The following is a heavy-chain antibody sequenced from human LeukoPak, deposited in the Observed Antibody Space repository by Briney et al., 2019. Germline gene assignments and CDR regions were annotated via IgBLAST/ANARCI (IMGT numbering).Heavy chain of an antibody. Sequence: SETLSLTCTVSGGSISSYYWSWIRQPPGKGLEWIGYIHYSGSTNYNPSLKSRVTISVDTSKNQFSLKLSSVTAADTAVYYCARAGSGLPEYYFDYWGQGTLVTVSS. D-gene: IGHD2-15*01. V-gene: IGHV4-59*12. CDR3: ARAGSGLPEYYFDY. CDR1: GGSISSYY. J-gene: IGHJ4*02. CDR2: IHYSGST.